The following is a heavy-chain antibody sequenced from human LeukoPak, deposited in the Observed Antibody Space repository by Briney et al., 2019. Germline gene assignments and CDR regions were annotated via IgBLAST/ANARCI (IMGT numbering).Heavy chain of an antibody. Sequence: SETLSLTCTVSGGSISSCDWSWIRLPPGKGLEWIGYIYYTGSTNYNPSLKSRVTISVDTSKNQFSLKLSSVTAADTAVYYCAKYFFDSSSYPSDAFDIWGQGTMVTVSS. CDR2: IYYTGST. J-gene: IGHJ3*02. CDR1: GGSISSCD. D-gene: IGHD3-22*01. CDR3: AKYFFDSSSYPSDAFDI. V-gene: IGHV4-59*01.